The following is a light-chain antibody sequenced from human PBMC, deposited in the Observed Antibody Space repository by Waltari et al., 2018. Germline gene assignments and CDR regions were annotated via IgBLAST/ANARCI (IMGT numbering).Light chain of an antibody. CDR3: QQSYSTLYT. CDR1: QTISSY. V-gene: IGKV1-39*01. CDR2: SAS. Sequence: DIQMTQSPSSLSASVGDRVTIPCRTRQTISSYLNWYQQTPGKAPKLLIFSASILQRGVPSRFSGSGSGTDFTLTISSLQPEDFATYYCQQSYSTLYTFGQGTKLEIK. J-gene: IGKJ2*01.